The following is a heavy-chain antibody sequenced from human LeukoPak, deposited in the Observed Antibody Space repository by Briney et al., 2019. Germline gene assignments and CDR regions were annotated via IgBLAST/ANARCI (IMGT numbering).Heavy chain of an antibody. CDR3: ARAVTAAAPFDY. D-gene: IGHD6-13*01. Sequence: PGESLRLSCAASGFTFSVYGMNWLRQAPGRGLEWVSFISSSSSSIYYADSVKGRFTISRDNAKNSLYLQLKSLRDEDTAVYFCARAVTAAAPFDYWGQGTLVTVSS. CDR2: ISSSSSSI. CDR1: GFTFSVYG. V-gene: IGHV3-48*02. J-gene: IGHJ4*02.